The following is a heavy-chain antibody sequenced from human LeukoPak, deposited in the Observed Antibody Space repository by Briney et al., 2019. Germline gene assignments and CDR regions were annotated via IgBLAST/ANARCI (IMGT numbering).Heavy chain of an antibody. D-gene: IGHD4-17*01. Sequence: ASVEVSCKASGYTFTSYGISWVRQAPGQGLEWMGWISAYNGNTNYAQKLQGRVTMTTDTSTSTAYMELRSLRSDDTAVYYCARDTPDYGDYVVYYYGMDVWGQGTTVTVSS. CDR1: GYTFTSYG. V-gene: IGHV1-18*01. CDR3: ARDTPDYGDYVVYYYGMDV. CDR2: ISAYNGNT. J-gene: IGHJ6*02.